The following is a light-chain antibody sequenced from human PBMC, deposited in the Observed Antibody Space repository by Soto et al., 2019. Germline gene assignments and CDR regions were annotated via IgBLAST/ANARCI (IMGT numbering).Light chain of an antibody. CDR1: QGISSY. CDR2: AAS. V-gene: IGKV1-8*01. J-gene: IGKJ4*01. Sequence: AIRMTQSPSSFSASTGDRVTITCRASQGISSYLAWYQQKPGKAPKLLIYAASTLQSGVPSRFSGSVSGTDFTLTISCLQSEDFATYYCQQYYSYPALTFGGGTKVEIK. CDR3: QQYYSYPALT.